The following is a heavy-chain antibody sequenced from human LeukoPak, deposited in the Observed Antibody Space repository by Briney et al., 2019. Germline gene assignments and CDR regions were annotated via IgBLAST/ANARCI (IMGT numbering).Heavy chain of an antibody. CDR3: AKGTSSSSNPLYYYYYYYLDV. Sequence: GGSLRLSCAASGFTFSSYGMHWVRQAPGKGLEWVAFIRYDGSNKYYADSVKGRFTISRDNSKNTLYLQMNSLRAEDTAVYYCAKGTSSSSNPLYYYYYYYLDVWGKGTTVTVSS. CDR2: IRYDGSNK. J-gene: IGHJ6*03. D-gene: IGHD6-6*01. V-gene: IGHV3-30*02. CDR1: GFTFSSYG.